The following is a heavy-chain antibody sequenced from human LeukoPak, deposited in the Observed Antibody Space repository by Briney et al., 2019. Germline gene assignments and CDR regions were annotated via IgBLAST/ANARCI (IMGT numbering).Heavy chain of an antibody. CDR2: ISPNSGGT. Sequence: ASVKVSCKASGYTFTGYYMHWVRQAPGQGLEWMGWISPNSGGTDYAQKFQGRVTMTRDTSISTAYMELSRLRSDDTAVYYCAREGYDSSGYGYWGQGTLVTVSS. J-gene: IGHJ4*02. D-gene: IGHD3-22*01. V-gene: IGHV1-2*02. CDR1: GYTFTGYY. CDR3: AREGYDSSGYGY.